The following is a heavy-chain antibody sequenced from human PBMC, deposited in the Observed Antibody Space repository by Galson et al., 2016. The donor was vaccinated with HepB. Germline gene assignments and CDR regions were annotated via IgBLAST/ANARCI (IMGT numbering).Heavy chain of an antibody. V-gene: IGHV3-53*01. Sequence: SLRLSCAASGFTVNTYYMSWVRQAPGKGLEWVSIIFGGANSYYADSVKGRFTISRDDSKNTLSLQMNSLRAEDTAVYYCVRHLPGAYSNSWYTIGAFEIGGQGTMFTVSS. D-gene: IGHD6-13*01. CDR3: VRHLPGAYSNSWYTIGAFEI. CDR1: GFTVNTYY. J-gene: IGHJ3*02. CDR2: IFGGANS.